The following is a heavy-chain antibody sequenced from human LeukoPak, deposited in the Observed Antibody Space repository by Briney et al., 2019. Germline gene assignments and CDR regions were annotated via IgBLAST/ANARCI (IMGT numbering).Heavy chain of an antibody. CDR3: AKATLEYSSSSSYFDY. CDR2: ISYDGSNK. V-gene: IGHV3-30*18. CDR1: GSTFSSYG. Sequence: GGSLRLSCAASGSTFSSYGMHWVRQAPGEGLEWVAVISYDGSNKYYADSVKGRFTVSRDNSKNTLYLQMNSLRAEDTAVYYCAKATLEYSSSSSYFDYWGQGTLVTVSS. D-gene: IGHD6-6*01. J-gene: IGHJ4*02.